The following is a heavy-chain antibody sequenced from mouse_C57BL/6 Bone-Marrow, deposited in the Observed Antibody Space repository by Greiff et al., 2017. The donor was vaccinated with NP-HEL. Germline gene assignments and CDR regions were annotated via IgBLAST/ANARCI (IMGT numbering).Heavy chain of an antibody. D-gene: IGHD2-2*01. CDR1: GYTFTSYG. CDR3: ARFGYLAWFAY. V-gene: IGHV1-81*01. Sequence: VQLQQSGAELARLGASVKLSCKASGYTFTSYGISWVKQRTGQGLEWIGEIYPRSGNTYYNEKFKGKATLTVDKSSSTAYMQLSSLTSEDSAVYYCARFGYLAWFAYWGQGTLVTVSA. J-gene: IGHJ3*01. CDR2: IYPRSGNT.